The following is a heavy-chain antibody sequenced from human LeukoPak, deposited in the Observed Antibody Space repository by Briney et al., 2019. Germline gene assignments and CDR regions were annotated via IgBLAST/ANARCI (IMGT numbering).Heavy chain of an antibody. J-gene: IGHJ4*02. V-gene: IGHV3-23*01. CDR1: GFTFSTYA. CDR3: ATRSTPGGYSYGYNY. Sequence: GGSLRLSCTASGFTFSTYAMSWVRQAPGKGLEWVSSISSSASSTYYADSVKGRFTISRDNSKNRLYLQMDSLRADDTAVYYCATRSTPGGYSYGYNYWGQGTLVTVSS. CDR2: ISSSASST. D-gene: IGHD5-18*01.